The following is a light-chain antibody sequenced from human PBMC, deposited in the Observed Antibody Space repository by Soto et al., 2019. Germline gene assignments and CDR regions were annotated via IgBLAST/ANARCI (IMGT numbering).Light chain of an antibody. CDR1: QSLVGTY. Sequence: EIVLTQSPGTLSLSPGERATLSCRASQSLVGTYVAWYQQTPGQAPRLLIYGASNRATGIPDRFSGSGSGTYFTLTITRLQPEDFAVYFCQQYDRLPSGFGQGARLEIK. CDR3: QQYDRLPSG. V-gene: IGKV3-20*01. J-gene: IGKJ5*01. CDR2: GAS.